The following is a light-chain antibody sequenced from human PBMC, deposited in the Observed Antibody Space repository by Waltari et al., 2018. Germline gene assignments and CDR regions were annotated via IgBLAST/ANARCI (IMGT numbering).Light chain of an antibody. V-gene: IGKV3-15*01. Sequence: EVVMTQSPASLSVSPGERVTLSCRATQSVTTNLAWYHQKPGQAPRLLIYHASIRATGLPARFSGSGSGTDFNLTVSSLQSEDFVVYFCQQYDNWPFTFGPGTKLSIK. CDR2: HAS. CDR1: QSVTTN. J-gene: IGKJ3*01. CDR3: QQYDNWPFT.